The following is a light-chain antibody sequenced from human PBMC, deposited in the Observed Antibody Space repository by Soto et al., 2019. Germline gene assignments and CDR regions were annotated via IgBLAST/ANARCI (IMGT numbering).Light chain of an antibody. V-gene: IGKV3-20*01. CDR3: QQYGSSAPIT. Sequence: IVLTHSPGTLCFSPGEGATLSCRASQSVSSNFAWYQQKPGQAPRLLLYAASTRATGIPARFSGSGSETDFTLTISRLEPEDFALYYCQQYGSSAPITFGQGTRLEIK. J-gene: IGKJ5*01. CDR1: QSVSSN. CDR2: AAS.